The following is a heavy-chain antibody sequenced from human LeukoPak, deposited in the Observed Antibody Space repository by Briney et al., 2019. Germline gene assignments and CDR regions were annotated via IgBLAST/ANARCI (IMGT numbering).Heavy chain of an antibody. Sequence: SETLSLTCTVSGGSISSGGYYWSWIRQHPGKGLEWIGYIFYSGSTYYNPSLKSRVTISVDTSKNQFSLNLSSVTAADTAVYYCARQSGRGTKEFDSWGQGTLVTVSS. CDR1: GGSISSGGYY. J-gene: IGHJ4*02. V-gene: IGHV4-31*02. CDR3: ARQSGRGTKEFDS. CDR2: IFYSGST. D-gene: IGHD1-14*01.